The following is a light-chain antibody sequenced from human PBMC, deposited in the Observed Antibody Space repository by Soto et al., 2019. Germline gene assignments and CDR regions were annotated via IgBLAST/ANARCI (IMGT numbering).Light chain of an antibody. CDR3: AAWDDSLREVV. J-gene: IGLJ2*01. CDR2: YDD. Sequence: QAVVTQPPSVSEAPRQRVTISCSGSSSNIGNNAVNWYQQLPGKAPKLLIYYDDLLPSGVSDRFSGSKSGTSAFLAISGLQSEDEADYYCAAWDDSLREVVFGGGTKLTVL. CDR1: SSNIGNNA. V-gene: IGLV1-36*01.